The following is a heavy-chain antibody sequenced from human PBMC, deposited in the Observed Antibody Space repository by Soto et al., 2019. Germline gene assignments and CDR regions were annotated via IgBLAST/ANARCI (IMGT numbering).Heavy chain of an antibody. Sequence: ETLSLTCTVSGGSISSYYMSCILQSQGKGLEWLGRIGSRGETYATTYAASVKGRFTISRDDSKKTAYLQMNSLESEDTAVYYCYGDHRDLLSNPARRSSDL. J-gene: IGHJ2*01. CDR3: YGDHRDLLSNPARRSSDL. D-gene: IGHD4-17*01. CDR2: IGSRGETYAT. V-gene: IGHV3-73*01. CDR1: GGSISSYY.